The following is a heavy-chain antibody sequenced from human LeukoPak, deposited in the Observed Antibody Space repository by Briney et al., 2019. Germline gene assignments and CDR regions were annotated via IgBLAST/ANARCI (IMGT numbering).Heavy chain of an antibody. V-gene: IGHV4-30-4*08. J-gene: IGHJ5*02. CDR1: GGSISSDDSY. CDR3: TRDSGSAHFATSGYYTYNWFDP. CDR2: IYYSGST. D-gene: IGHD3-3*01. Sequence: SETLSLTCTVSGGSISSDDSYWPWIRQPPGKGLEWIGYIYYSGSTYSSPSFKSRLTMSVDTSKDQFSLKLSSVTAADTAIYYCTRDSGSAHFATSGYYTYNWFDPWGQGTLVTVSS.